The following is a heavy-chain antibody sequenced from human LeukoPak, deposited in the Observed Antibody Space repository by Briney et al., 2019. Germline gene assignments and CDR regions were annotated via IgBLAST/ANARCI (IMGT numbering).Heavy chain of an antibody. CDR1: GGSISSSSYY. CDR3: AREYRNDYVWGSYPKGAFDI. D-gene: IGHD3-16*02. V-gene: IGHV4-39*07. J-gene: IGHJ3*02. CDR2: IYYSGST. Sequence: PSETLSLTCTVSGGSISSSSYYWGWIRRPPGKGLEWIGSIYYSGSTYYNPSLKSRVTISVDTSKNQFSLKLSSVTAADTAVYYCAREYRNDYVWGSYPKGAFDIWGQGTMVTVSS.